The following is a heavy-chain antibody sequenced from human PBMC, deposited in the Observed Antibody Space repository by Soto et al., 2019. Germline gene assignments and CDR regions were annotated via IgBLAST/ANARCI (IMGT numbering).Heavy chain of an antibody. J-gene: IGHJ3*02. Sequence: SETLSLTCAVSGYSISSGYYWGWIRQPPGKGLEWIGSVYHSGSTYYNPSLKSRVTISVDTSKNQFSLKLSSVTAADTAVYYCARELGASTVTSAFDIWGQGTMVTVSS. V-gene: IGHV4-38-2*02. CDR1: GYSISSGYY. D-gene: IGHD4-17*01. CDR2: VYHSGST. CDR3: ARELGASTVTSAFDI.